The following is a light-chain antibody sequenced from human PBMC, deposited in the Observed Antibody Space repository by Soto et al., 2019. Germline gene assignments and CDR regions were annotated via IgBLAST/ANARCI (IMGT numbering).Light chain of an antibody. J-gene: IGKJ2*01. V-gene: IGKV1-5*03. CDR1: QSINHW. CDR2: MAS. Sequence: DIPVTQSPSTLSASVGDRVTITCRASQSINHWLAWYQQKPGKAPNLLIYMASTLETGVPSRFSGSGSGTEFTLTISSLQPDDFAAYYCQQYNSYPYTFGQGTKLEIK. CDR3: QQYNSYPYT.